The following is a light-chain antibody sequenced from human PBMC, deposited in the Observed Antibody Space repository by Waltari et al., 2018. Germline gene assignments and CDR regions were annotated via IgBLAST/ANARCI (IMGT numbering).Light chain of an antibody. Sequence: QSALTQPPSASGSPGQSVTISCTGTSSDVGGYDYVSWYQQHPGKAPKHLIYEINNRPSGVPNRFSGSRSGNTASLTVSGLRPEDEADYYCSSYAGSNRVIFGGGTKLTVL. V-gene: IGLV2-8*01. CDR3: SSYAGSNRVI. CDR1: SSDVGGYDY. J-gene: IGLJ2*01. CDR2: EIN.